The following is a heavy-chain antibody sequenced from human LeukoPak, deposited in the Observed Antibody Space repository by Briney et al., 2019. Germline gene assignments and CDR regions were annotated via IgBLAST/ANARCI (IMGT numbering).Heavy chain of an antibody. D-gene: IGHD1-26*01. V-gene: IGHV4-30-2*01. Sequence: SETLSLTCTVSGGSISSGGYYWSWIRQPPGKGLEWIGYIYHSGSTYYNPSLKSRVTISVDRSKNQFSLKLSSVTAADTAVYYCARDQVVGASYWGQGTLVTVSS. CDR3: ARDQVVGASY. CDR1: GGSISSGGYY. J-gene: IGHJ4*02. CDR2: IYHSGST.